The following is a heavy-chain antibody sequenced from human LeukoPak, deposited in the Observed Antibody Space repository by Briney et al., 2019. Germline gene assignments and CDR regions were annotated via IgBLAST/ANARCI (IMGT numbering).Heavy chain of an antibody. CDR1: GFIFSTYW. V-gene: IGHV3-74*01. Sequence: HPGGSLRLSCSASGFIFSTYWMHWVRQAPGKGLVWVSRIDRDGSNTIYADSVKGRFTISRDNAKNTLYLQMNSLRAEDTALYYCASLGYSKGYYYGMDVWGQGTTVTVSS. CDR3: ASLGYSKGYYYGMDV. D-gene: IGHD4-11*01. J-gene: IGHJ6*02. CDR2: IDRDGSNT.